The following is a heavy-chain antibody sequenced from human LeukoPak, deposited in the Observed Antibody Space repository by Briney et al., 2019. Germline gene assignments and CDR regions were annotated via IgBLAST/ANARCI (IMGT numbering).Heavy chain of an antibody. V-gene: IGHV3-23*01. CDR1: GFTFNSYA. D-gene: IGHD6-19*01. CDR3: ARQVDSSAWSPFSY. CDR2: VSTSGDNT. Sequence: PGGSLRLSCAASGFTFNSYAMSWVRQAPGKGLEWVSTVSTSGDNTYYADSVKGRFTISRDNSKNTLYLQVNSLRAEDTAVYYCARQVDSSAWSPFSYWGQGTLVTVSS. J-gene: IGHJ4*02.